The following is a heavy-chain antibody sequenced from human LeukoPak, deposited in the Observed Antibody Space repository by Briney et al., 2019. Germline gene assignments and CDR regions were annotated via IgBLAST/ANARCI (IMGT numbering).Heavy chain of an antibody. J-gene: IGHJ4*02. D-gene: IGHD4-23*01. CDR1: GFTFSDYF. V-gene: IGHV3-23*01. CDR2: ISSTGDNT. Sequence: GGSLRLSCAASGFTFSDYFMNWVRQAPGKGLEWVSTISSTGDNTYYADSVKGRFTISRDNSRNTLYLQMNSLRAEDTAIYYCAKYVSGRSYGGNGYWGQVTLVTVSS. CDR3: AKYVSGRSYGGNGY.